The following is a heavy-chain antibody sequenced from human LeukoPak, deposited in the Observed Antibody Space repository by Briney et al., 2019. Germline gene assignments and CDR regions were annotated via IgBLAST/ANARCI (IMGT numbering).Heavy chain of an antibody. D-gene: IGHD2-2*01. CDR1: GFTFSSYW. J-gene: IGHJ4*02. CDR3: ARAGYQTVVVPLDY. Sequence: PGGSLRLSCAASGFTFSSYWMHWVRQAPGKGLVWVSRINTDGSSTSYADSVKGRFTIPRDNAKNTLYLQMNSLRAEDTAVYYCARAGYQTVVVPLDYWGQGTLVTVSS. CDR2: INTDGSST. V-gene: IGHV3-74*01.